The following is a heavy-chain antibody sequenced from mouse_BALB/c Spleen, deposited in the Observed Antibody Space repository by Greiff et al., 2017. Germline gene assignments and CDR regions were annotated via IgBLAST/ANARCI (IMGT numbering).Heavy chain of an antibody. CDR1: GYTFSSYW. D-gene: IGHD2-4*01. CDR3: ARSGHMITTGAWFAD. Sequence: VQLQESGAELMKPGASVKISCKATGYTFSSYWIEWVKQRPGHGLEWIGEILPGSGSTNYNEKFKGKATFTADTSSNTAYMQLSSLTSEDSAVYYCARSGHMITTGAWFADWGQGTLVTVSA. J-gene: IGHJ3*01. V-gene: IGHV1-9*01. CDR2: ILPGSGST.